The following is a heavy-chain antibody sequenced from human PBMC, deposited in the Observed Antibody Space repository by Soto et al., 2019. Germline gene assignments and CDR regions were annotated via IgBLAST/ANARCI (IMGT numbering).Heavy chain of an antibody. CDR3: AREYWPWNFDD. J-gene: IGHJ4*02. V-gene: IGHV4-59*11. CDR2: IYYSGST. D-gene: IGHD2-15*01. CDR1: GDSMSSRY. Sequence: SETLSLTCTVSGDSMSSRYWSWIRQPPGKGLEWIGYIYYSGSTTYNPSLASRVTISLDGSKNQFSLKLKSVTAADTAVYFCAREYWPWNFDDWGQGTLVTVSS.